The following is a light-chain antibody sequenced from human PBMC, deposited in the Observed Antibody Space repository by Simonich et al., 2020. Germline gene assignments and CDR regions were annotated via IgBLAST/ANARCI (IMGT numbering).Light chain of an antibody. V-gene: IGKV1-39*01. J-gene: IGKJ2*01. CDR2: AAS. CDR1: QSMSSY. Sequence: DIQMTQSPSSLSASVGDRVTITGRASQSMSSYLNWYQQKPGKAPKLLIYAASSLQSGVPSRFSSSGSGTDFTLTISSLQPEDFATDYCQQSYSTPYTFGQGTKLEIK. CDR3: QQSYSTPYT.